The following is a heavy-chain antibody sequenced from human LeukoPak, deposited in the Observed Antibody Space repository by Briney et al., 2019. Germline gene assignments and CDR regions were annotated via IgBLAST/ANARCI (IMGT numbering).Heavy chain of an antibody. J-gene: IGHJ6*02. CDR1: GFTFSSYA. D-gene: IGHD2-2*01. V-gene: IGHV3-30*04. CDR3: ARDVRRDIVVVPAAAHYGMDV. CDR2: ISYDGSNK. Sequence: GGSLRLSCAASGFTFSSYAMHWVRQAPGKGLEWVAVISYDGSNKYYADSVKGRFTISRDNFKNTLYLQMISLRAEDTAVYYCARDVRRDIVVVPAAAHYGMDVWGQGTTVTVSS.